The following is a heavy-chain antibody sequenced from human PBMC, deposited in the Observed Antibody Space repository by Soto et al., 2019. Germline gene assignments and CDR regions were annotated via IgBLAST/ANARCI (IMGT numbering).Heavy chain of an antibody. D-gene: IGHD2-8*01. CDR3: ARSDIVLMVYDYGMDV. CDR1: GYSFTSYW. Sequence: VESLKISCKGSGYSFTSYWIGWVRQMPVKGLEWMGIIYSGDSDTRYSPSFQGQVTISADKSISTAYLQWSSLKASDTAMYYCARSDIVLMVYDYGMDVWGQGTTVTVSS. J-gene: IGHJ6*02. CDR2: IYSGDSDT. V-gene: IGHV5-51*01.